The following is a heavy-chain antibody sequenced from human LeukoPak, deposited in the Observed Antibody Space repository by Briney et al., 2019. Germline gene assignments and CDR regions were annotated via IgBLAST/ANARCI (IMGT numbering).Heavy chain of an antibody. CDR1: GFTFDDYA. CDR3: ARDSVVVGGHFDY. CDR2: ISWNSGSI. J-gene: IGHJ4*02. Sequence: GGSLRLSCAASGFTFDDYAMHWVRQAPGKGLEWVSGISWNSGSIGYADSVKGRFTISRDNAKNSLYLQMNSLRAEDTAVYYCARDSVVVGGHFDYWGQGTLVTVSS. V-gene: IGHV3-9*01. D-gene: IGHD2-2*01.